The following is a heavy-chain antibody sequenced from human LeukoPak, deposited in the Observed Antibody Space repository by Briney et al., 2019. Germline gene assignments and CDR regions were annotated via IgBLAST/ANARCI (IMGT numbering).Heavy chain of an antibody. CDR1: GFTLSNCA. J-gene: IGHJ4*02. V-gene: IGHV3-23*01. Sequence: PGGSLRLSCAPSGFTLSNCAMRWVRQAPGKGLEWVSPISSSGATHYSDPVKGRFTVSRDTSKNTLYLQMSTLRADDTAVYYCARGCAYYFDYWGLGTLVTVSS. CDR3: ARGCAYYFDY. CDR2: ISSSGAT.